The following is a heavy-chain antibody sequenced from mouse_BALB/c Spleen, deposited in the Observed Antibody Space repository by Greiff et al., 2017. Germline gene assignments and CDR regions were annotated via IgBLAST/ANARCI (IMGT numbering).Heavy chain of an antibody. CDR3: ASSYQGFAY. CDR1: GFNIKDTY. CDR2: IDPANGNT. J-gene: IGHJ3*01. V-gene: IGHV14-3*02. D-gene: IGHD1-1*01. Sequence: EVQVVESGAELVKPGASVKLSCTASGFNIKDTYMHWVKQRPEQGLEWIGRIDPANGNTKYDPKFQGKATITADTSSNTAYLQLSSLTSEVTAVYYCASSYQGFAYWGQGTLVTVSA.